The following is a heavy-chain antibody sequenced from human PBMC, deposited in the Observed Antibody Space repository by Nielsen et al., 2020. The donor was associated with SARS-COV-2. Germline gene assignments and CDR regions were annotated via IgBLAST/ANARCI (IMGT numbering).Heavy chain of an antibody. Sequence: GGSLRLSCTASGFTFNNYAMHWVRQAPGKGLDWMTIISSDGSNEHYADSVKGRFTISRDNSKNTLYLQMNSLRAEDTAVYYCARDRRAVAVYYYYMDVWGKGTTVTVSS. D-gene: IGHD6-19*01. CDR3: ARDRRAVAVYYYYMDV. V-gene: IGHV3-30-3*01. J-gene: IGHJ6*03. CDR2: ISSDGSNE. CDR1: GFTFNNYA.